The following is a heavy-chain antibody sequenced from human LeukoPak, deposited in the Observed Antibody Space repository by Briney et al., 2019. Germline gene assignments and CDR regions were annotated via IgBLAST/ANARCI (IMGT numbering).Heavy chain of an antibody. CDR2: IYSGGST. D-gene: IGHD3-10*01. J-gene: IGHJ6*04. V-gene: IGHV3-53*01. CDR1: GFTVSSNY. Sequence: GGSLGLSCAASGFTVSSNYMSWVRQAPGKGLEWVSVIYSGGSTYYADSVEGRFTISRDNSKNTVYLQMNSLRAEDTAVYYCAREGLTMVRGADVWGKGTTVTVSS. CDR3: AREGLTMVRGADV.